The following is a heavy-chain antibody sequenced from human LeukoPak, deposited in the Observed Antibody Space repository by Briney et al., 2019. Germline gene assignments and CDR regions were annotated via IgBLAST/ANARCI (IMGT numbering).Heavy chain of an antibody. Sequence: SETLSLTCTVSGGSIRRHYWSWIRQPPGKGLEWIGYIYYSGSTNYNPSLKSRVTISVDTSKNQFSLKLSSVTAADTAVYYCERDILRFLDVWGKGTTVTVSS. CDR1: GGSIRRHY. CDR3: ERDILRFLDV. D-gene: IGHD3-3*01. V-gene: IGHV4-59*11. J-gene: IGHJ6*04. CDR2: IYYSGST.